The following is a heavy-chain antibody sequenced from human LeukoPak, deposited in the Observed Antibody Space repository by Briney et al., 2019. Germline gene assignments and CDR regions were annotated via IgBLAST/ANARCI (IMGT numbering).Heavy chain of an antibody. D-gene: IGHD1-1*01. V-gene: IGHV4-59*01. CDR3: ARGGTRRYFDY. Sequence: PSETLSLTCTVSGGSISSYYWSWIRQPPGKGLEWIGYIYYSWSTNYNASLKRRVTIKVDTSKNQFSLKLSSVTAADTAVYYCARGGTRRYFDYWGQGTLVTVSS. CDR2: IYYSWST. J-gene: IGHJ4*02. CDR1: GGSISSYY.